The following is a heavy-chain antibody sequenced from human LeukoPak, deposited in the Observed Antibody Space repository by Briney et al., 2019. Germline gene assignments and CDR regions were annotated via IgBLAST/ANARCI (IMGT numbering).Heavy chain of an antibody. Sequence: GGSLTLSCTASGLNLGGYAMNWVRQAPGKGLDGVGFTRSKAYGGTPEYATSARGRTTISRDESKTIAYLQMNSLNSDDTGVYYRTGGSSGYPDYWGQGTLVTVSS. CDR3: TGGSSGYPDY. CDR1: GLNLGGYA. CDR2: TRSKAYGGTP. D-gene: IGHD3-22*01. J-gene: IGHJ4*02. V-gene: IGHV3-49*04.